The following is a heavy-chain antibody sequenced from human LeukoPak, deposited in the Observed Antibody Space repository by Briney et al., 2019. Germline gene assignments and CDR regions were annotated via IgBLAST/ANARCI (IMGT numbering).Heavy chain of an antibody. V-gene: IGHV4-59*12. CDR2: IYYSGST. Sequence: SETLSLTRIVSGGSISRYYWNWIRQPPGKGLEWIGYIYYSGSTNYNPSLKSRVTISIDTSKNQLSLKLNSVTAADTAVYYCARTEITVPRSPRGFDIWGQGTMVSVSS. CDR3: ARTEITVPRSPRGFDI. CDR1: GGSISRYY. J-gene: IGHJ3*02. D-gene: IGHD3-10*01.